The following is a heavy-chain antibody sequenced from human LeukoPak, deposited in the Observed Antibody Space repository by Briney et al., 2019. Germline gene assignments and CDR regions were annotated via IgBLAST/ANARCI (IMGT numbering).Heavy chain of an antibody. D-gene: IGHD6-13*01. J-gene: IGHJ4*02. CDR3: ASVRQLVLNY. V-gene: IGHV1-18*01. Sequence: ASVKVSCKASGYTFTSYGIIWVRQAPGQGLEWMGWISAYNGNTNYAQKLQGRVTMTTDTSTSTAYMELRNLRSDDTAVYYCASVRQLVLNYWAQGTLVTVSS. CDR1: GYTFTSYG. CDR2: ISAYNGNT.